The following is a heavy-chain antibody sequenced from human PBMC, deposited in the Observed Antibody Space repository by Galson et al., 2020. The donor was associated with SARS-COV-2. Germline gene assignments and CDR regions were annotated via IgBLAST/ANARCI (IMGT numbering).Heavy chain of an antibody. Sequence: ASETLSLTCPVPAGSLTSGGYYWSWIRQHPGKGLEWTGYIYYSGNTYYNPSLKSRVTISGDTSKNQFSPKLSSVTAADTAVYYCARARLGTMVRGVTILNWFDLWGQGTLVTVSS. J-gene: IGHJ5*02. CDR2: IYYSGNT. CDR1: AGSLTSGGYY. V-gene: IGHV4-31*03. CDR3: ARARLGTMVRGVTILNWFDL. D-gene: IGHD3-10*01.